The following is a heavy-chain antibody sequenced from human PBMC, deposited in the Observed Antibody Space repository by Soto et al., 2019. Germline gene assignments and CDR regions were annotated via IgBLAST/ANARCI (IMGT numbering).Heavy chain of an antibody. V-gene: IGHV4-31*03. D-gene: IGHD6-25*01. CDR1: GGSINSGVDD. Sequence: SGTLALTCTVSGGSINSGVDDWTWIRQHPGKGLEWIGYVYYSGRTYYNPSLKSRVTISVDTSKNQFSLKLSSVTAADTAVYYCARDTPPPDSGDYHYGMDVWGQGTTVTSP. CDR2: VYYSGRT. CDR3: ARDTPPPDSGDYHYGMDV. J-gene: IGHJ6*02.